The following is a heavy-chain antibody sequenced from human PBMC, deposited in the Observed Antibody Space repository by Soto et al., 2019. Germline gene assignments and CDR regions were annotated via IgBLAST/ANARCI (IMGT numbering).Heavy chain of an antibody. CDR2: IYYSGST. D-gene: IGHD3-3*01. V-gene: IGHV4-39*01. J-gene: IGHJ6*03. CDR3: ARGRREVGYYDFWSCYPYYYYYMDV. CDR1: GGSISSSSYY. Sequence: SETLSLTCTVSGGSISSSSYYWGWIRQPPGKGLEWIGSIYYSGSTYYNPSLKSRVTISVDTSKNQFSLKLSSVTAADTAVYYCARGRREVGYYDFWSCYPYYYYYMDVWGKGTTVTVSS.